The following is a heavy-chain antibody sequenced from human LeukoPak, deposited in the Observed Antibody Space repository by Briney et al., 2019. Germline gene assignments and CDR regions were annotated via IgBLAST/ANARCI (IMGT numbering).Heavy chain of an antibody. V-gene: IGHV1-8*01. J-gene: IGHJ6*03. CDR3: ARGQCSSSSCYLYYYYMDV. Sequence: GASVKVSCKASGYTFTSYDIIWVRQAAGQGLEWMGWMNPNSGNTGYAQKFQGRVTMTRNTSISTAYMELSSLTSDDTAVYYCARGQCSSSSCYLYYYYMDVWGKGTTVTVSS. D-gene: IGHD2-2*01. CDR2: MNPNSGNT. CDR1: GYTFTSYD.